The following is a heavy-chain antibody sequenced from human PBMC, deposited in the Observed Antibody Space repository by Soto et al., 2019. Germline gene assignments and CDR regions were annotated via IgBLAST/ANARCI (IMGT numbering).Heavy chain of an antibody. Sequence: QVQLVQSGAEVKKPGASVKVSCKTSGYTFAAYYIHWIRQAPVQGLEWMGWINPTSGGTVYAQNFQDMVTMTWDTSISTVYMELRMLNSDVTAVYYCARGPDSVDYCGYSFDSGGQGTPVTVSS. V-gene: IGHV1-2*02. CDR2: INPTSGGT. CDR1: GYTFAAYY. CDR3: ARGPDSVDYCGYSFDS. J-gene: IGHJ4*02. D-gene: IGHD4-17*01.